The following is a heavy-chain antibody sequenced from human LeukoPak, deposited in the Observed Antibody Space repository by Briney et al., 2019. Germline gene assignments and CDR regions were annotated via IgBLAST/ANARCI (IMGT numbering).Heavy chain of an antibody. V-gene: IGHV3-23*01. CDR2: ISGSGGTT. J-gene: IGHJ4*02. Sequence: GGSLRLSCAASGFTFSSYAMNWVRQAPGKGLEWVSTISGSGGTTYYADSVKGRFTISRDNAKNSLYLQMNSLRAEDTAVYYCARGEGGADYWGQGTLVTVSS. CDR3: ARGEGGADY. CDR1: GFTFSSYA. D-gene: IGHD2-21*01.